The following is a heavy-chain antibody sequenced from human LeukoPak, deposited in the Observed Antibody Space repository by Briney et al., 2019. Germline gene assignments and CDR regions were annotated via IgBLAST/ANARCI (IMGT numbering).Heavy chain of an antibody. Sequence: GGSLRLSCAASGFIFSTYGMHWVRQAPGKGLEWVAVISYDGSDMFYADSVKGRFTISRDNSKNTLYMEMHSLRAEDTAVYYCAKGLRVWSADFDCWGQGTLASVSS. V-gene: IGHV3-30*18. CDR1: GFIFSTYG. D-gene: IGHD6-19*01. CDR2: ISYDGSDM. CDR3: AKGLRVWSADFDC. J-gene: IGHJ4*02.